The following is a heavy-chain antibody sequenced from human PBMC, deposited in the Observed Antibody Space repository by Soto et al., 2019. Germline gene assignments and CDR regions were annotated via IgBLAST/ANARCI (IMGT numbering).Heavy chain of an antibody. V-gene: IGHV4-30-2*01. J-gene: IGHJ5*02. CDR1: GGSISSGGYS. CDR3: ARWFDP. Sequence: SETLSLTCAVSGGSISSGGYSWSWIRQPPGKGLEWIGYISHSGSTYYNPSLKSRVTISGDRSKNQFSLKLSSVTAADTAVYYCARWFDPWGQGTLVTVSS. CDR2: ISHSGST.